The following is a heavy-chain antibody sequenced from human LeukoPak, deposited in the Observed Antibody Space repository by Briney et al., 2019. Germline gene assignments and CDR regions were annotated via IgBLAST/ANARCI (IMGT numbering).Heavy chain of an antibody. CDR1: GGSISSSNR. D-gene: IGHD2-15*01. Sequence: SETLSLTCGVSGGSISSSNRWSWVRQPPGKGLEWIGEIYHEGSTNYNPSLKSRVTISVDTSKNQFSLKLSSVTAADTAVYYCARVLGDYYGMDVWGQGTTVTVSS. J-gene: IGHJ6*02. CDR3: ARVLGDYYGMDV. V-gene: IGHV4/OR15-8*01. CDR2: IYHEGST.